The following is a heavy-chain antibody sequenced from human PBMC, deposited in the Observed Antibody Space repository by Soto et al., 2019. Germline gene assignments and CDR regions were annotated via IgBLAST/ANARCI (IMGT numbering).Heavy chain of an antibody. J-gene: IGHJ3*01. CDR3: AKDVAAAAQGYDAFDV. V-gene: IGHV3-23*01. CDR1: GFTFTSHA. D-gene: IGHD6-13*01. Sequence: PGGSLRLSCAASGFTFTSHAMNWVRQAPGKGLEWVSGITPGGDNTYYADSVKGRFTISRDNSKNTLYLQMNSLRAEDTAVYYCAKDVAAAAQGYDAFDVWGQGTMVTVSS. CDR2: ITPGGDNT.